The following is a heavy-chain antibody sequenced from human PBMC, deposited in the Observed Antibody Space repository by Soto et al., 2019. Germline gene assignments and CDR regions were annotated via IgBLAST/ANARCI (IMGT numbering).Heavy chain of an antibody. CDR2: ISYDGSNK. Sequence: GGSLRLSCAASGFTFSSYGMHWVRQAPGKGLEWVAVISYDGSNKYYADSVKGRFTIFRDNSKNTLYLQMNSLRAEDTAVYYCAKGYYDILTGPHYYYGMDVWGQGTTVTVSS. CDR1: GFTFSSYG. V-gene: IGHV3-30*18. CDR3: AKGYYDILTGPHYYYGMDV. J-gene: IGHJ6*02. D-gene: IGHD3-9*01.